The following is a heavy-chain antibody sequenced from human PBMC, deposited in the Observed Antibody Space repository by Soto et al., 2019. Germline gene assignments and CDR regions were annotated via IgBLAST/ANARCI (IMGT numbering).Heavy chain of an antibody. J-gene: IGHJ6*03. D-gene: IGHD4-17*01. Sequence: EVQLLESGGGLVQPGGSLRLSCAASGFTFSSYAMSWVRQAPGKGLEWVSAISGSGGSTYYADSVKGRFTISRDNSKNTLYLQMNSLRAEDTAVYYCANPIPSTVTMYYYMDVWGKGTTVTVSS. CDR2: ISGSGGST. CDR3: ANPIPSTVTMYYYMDV. CDR1: GFTFSSYA. V-gene: IGHV3-23*01.